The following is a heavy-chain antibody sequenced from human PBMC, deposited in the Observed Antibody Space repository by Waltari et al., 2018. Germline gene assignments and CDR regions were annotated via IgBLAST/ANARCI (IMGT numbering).Heavy chain of an antibody. CDR2: ISYDGSNK. CDR3: ARDPFFDY. V-gene: IGHV3-30-3*01. J-gene: IGHJ4*02. CDR1: GFTFSSYA. Sequence: VQLVESGGGVVQPGRSLRLSCAASGFTFSSYAMHWVRQAPGKGLERVAVISYDGSNKYYADSVKGRFTISRDNSKNTLYLQMNSLRAEDTAVYYCARDPFFDYWGQGTLVTVSS.